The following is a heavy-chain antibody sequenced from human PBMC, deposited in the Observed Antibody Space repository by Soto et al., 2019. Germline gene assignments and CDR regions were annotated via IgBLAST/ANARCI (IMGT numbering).Heavy chain of an antibody. CDR2: INHSGST. V-gene: IGHV4-34*01. Sequence: QVQLQQWGAGLLKPSETLSLTCAVYGGSFSGYYWSWIRQPPGKGLEWIGEINHSGSTNYNPSLKSRVTISVDTSKNQFSLKLSSVTAADTAVYYCARAYYDFWSGYYTGIRLQLVFDYWGQGTLVTVSS. CDR1: GGSFSGYY. CDR3: ARAYYDFWSGYYTGIRLQLVFDY. D-gene: IGHD3-3*01. J-gene: IGHJ4*02.